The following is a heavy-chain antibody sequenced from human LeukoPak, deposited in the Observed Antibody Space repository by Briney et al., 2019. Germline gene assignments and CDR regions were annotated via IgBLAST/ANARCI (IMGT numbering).Heavy chain of an antibody. Sequence: GGSLRLSCAASGFTFSSYSMNWVRQAPGKGLEWVSSISSSSSYIYYADSVKGRFTISRDNSKNTLYLQMNSLRAEDTAVYYCAGMVRGVIRYYYGMDVWGQGTTVTVSS. D-gene: IGHD3-10*01. V-gene: IGHV3-21*01. J-gene: IGHJ6*02. CDR2: ISSSSSYI. CDR3: AGMVRGVIRYYYGMDV. CDR1: GFTFSSYS.